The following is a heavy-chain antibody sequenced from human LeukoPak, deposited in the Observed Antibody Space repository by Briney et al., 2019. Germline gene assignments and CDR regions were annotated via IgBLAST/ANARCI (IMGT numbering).Heavy chain of an antibody. D-gene: IGHD6-6*01. J-gene: IGHJ4*02. CDR3: ARGGSDSDY. CDR2: IKQDGSDE. Sequence: GGSLRLSCEASGFTFSNYWMTWVRQAPGKGLEWVANIKQDGSDENYVDSVKGRFTISRDNGKNSLYLQMDSLRAEDTAVYYCARGGSDSDYWGQGTLVTVSS. V-gene: IGHV3-7*04. CDR1: GFTFSNYW.